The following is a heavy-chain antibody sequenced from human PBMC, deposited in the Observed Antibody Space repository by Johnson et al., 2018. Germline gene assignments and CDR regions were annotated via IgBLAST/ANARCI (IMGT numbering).Heavy chain of an antibody. J-gene: IGHJ3*02. CDR1: GFTFSSYG. D-gene: IGHD3-10*01. CDR2: ISYDGSNK. CDR3: ARELGDRSGAFDI. Sequence: QVQLVESGGGVVQPGRSLRLSCAASGFTFSSYGMHWVRQAPGKGLEWVAVISYDGSNKYYADSVKGRFTISRDNSKNTLYLQVNSLRAEDTAVYYCARELGDRSGAFDIWGQGTMVTVSS. V-gene: IGHV3-30*03.